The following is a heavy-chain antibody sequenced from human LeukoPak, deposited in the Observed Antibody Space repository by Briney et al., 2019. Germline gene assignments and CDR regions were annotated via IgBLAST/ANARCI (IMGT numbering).Heavy chain of an antibody. CDR1: GYTFTTYA. CDR2: INTDTGKA. Sequence: ASVKVSCEASGYTFTTYAQNWVRQAPGQGLEWMGWINTDTGKATYAQDFTGRFVFSLDTSVRTGYLQITSLEAEDTAVYYCARAQSGGYCSAGSCYLGYWGQGTLVTVSS. CDR3: ARAQSGGYCSAGSCYLGY. V-gene: IGHV7-4-1*02. D-gene: IGHD2-15*01. J-gene: IGHJ4*02.